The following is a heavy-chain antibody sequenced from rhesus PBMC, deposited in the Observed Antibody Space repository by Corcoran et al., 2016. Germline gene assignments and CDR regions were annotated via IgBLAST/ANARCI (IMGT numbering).Heavy chain of an antibody. J-gene: IGHJ2*01. CDR2: IYGVSGST. V-gene: IGHV4S17*01. CDR3: SRESPPIGYCSSTYCSHWYFDL. D-gene: IGHD2-15*01. CDR1: GGSISGYYL. Sequence: QVQLQESGPGVVKPSETLSLTCAVSGGSISGYYLWSWIRQPPGKGLEWIGYIYGVSGSTSYNPPLKNRVTISKDTSKNQFSPELNSGTAADTAVYYCSRESPPIGYCSSTYCSHWYFDLWGPGTPITISS.